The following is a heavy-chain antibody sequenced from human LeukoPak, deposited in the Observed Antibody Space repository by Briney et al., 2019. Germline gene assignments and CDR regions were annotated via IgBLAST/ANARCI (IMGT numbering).Heavy chain of an antibody. V-gene: IGHV4-34*01. CDR2: INHSGST. D-gene: IGHD3-10*01. CDR1: GGSFSGYY. J-gene: IGHJ5*02. Sequence: PSETLSLTCAVYGGSFSGYYWSWIRQPPGKGLEWIGEINHSGSTNYNPSLKSRVTISVDTSKNQFSLKLSSVTAADTAVYYSARRRRRSPGGFDPWGQGTLVTVSS. CDR3: ARRRRRSPGGFDP.